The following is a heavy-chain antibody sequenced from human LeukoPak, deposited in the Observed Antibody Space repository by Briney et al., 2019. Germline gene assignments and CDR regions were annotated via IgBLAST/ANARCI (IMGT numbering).Heavy chain of an antibody. Sequence: GGSLRLSCAASGFTFSSYAMSWVRQAPGKGLEWVSYISSSSSTIYYADSVKGRFTISRDNAKNSLYLQMNSLRAEDTAVYYCATGMRYLGGHAFDIWGQGTMVTVSS. CDR3: ATGMRYLGGHAFDI. V-gene: IGHV3-48*01. CDR1: GFTFSSYA. CDR2: ISSSSSTI. J-gene: IGHJ3*02. D-gene: IGHD2/OR15-2a*01.